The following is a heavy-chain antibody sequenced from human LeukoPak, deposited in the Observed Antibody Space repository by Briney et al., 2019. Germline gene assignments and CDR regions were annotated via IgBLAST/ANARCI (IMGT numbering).Heavy chain of an antibody. D-gene: IGHD2-21*01. CDR3: ARLGLPDY. CDR1: GFTFSSYW. CDR2: IKQDGSQK. Sequence: PGGPLRLSCAASGFTFSSYWMSWVRQAPGKGLDWVANIKQDGSQKYYVDSVKGRFTISRDNAKNLLYLQMNSLRVEDTAVYYCARLGLPDYWGQGTLVTVSS. V-gene: IGHV3-7*03. J-gene: IGHJ4*02.